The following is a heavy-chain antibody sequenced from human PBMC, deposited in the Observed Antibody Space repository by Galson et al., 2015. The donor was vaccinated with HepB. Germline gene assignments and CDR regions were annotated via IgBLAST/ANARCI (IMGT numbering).Heavy chain of an antibody. V-gene: IGHV1-2*02. CDR3: ARDRVTTVVTPGYYYGLDV. CDR2: VNPYRGLT. D-gene: IGHD4-23*01. Sequence: SVTVSCKASGYTFTDYYIHWVRQAPGQGLEWMGWVNPYRGLTNYAQKFQGRVTLTRDTSISAAYMELTRLKSDDTAVYYCARDRVTTVVTPGYYYGLDVWGQGTTVTVSS. J-gene: IGHJ6*02. CDR1: GYTFTDYY.